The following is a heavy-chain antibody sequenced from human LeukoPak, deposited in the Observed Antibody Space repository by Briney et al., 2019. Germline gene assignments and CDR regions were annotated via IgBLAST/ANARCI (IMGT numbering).Heavy chain of an antibody. CDR3: ARESMWLVRGVITSRYYFDY. CDR2: INPNSGGT. Sequence: ASVKVSCKASGYTFTGYYMHWVRQAPGQGLEWMGWINPNSGGTNYAQKFQGRVTMTRDTSISTAYMELSRLRSDDTAVYYCARESMWLVRGVITSRYYFDYWGQGTLVAVSS. D-gene: IGHD3-10*01. J-gene: IGHJ4*02. V-gene: IGHV1-2*02. CDR1: GYTFTGYY.